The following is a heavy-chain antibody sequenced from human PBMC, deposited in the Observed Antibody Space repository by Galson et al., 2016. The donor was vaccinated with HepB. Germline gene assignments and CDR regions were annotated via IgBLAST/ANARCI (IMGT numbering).Heavy chain of an antibody. V-gene: IGHV3-7*01. Sequence: SLRLSCAASGFTFSNYWMTWVRQAPGKGLEWVASTNRDGSGNFYVDSVKGRFTVSRDNPNNSLYLHMSSPRAEDTAVYFCASDYWIYWGQGTLVTVSS. CDR1: GFTFSNYW. D-gene: IGHD2-15*01. CDR3: ASDYWIY. CDR2: TNRDGSGN. J-gene: IGHJ4*02.